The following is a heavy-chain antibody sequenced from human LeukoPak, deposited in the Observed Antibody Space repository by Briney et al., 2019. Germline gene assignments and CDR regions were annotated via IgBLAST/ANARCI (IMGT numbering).Heavy chain of an antibody. J-gene: IGHJ6*03. CDR1: GGSFSGYY. V-gene: IGHV4-34*01. CDR3: ARSSEGRQLAPHYYMDV. CDR2: INHSGST. Sequence: SETLSLTCAVCGGSFSGYYWSWIRQPPGKGLEWIGEINHSGSTNYNPSLKSRVTISVDTSKNQFSLKLSSVTAADTAVYYCARSSEGRQLAPHYYMDVWGKGTTVTVSS. D-gene: IGHD6-6*01.